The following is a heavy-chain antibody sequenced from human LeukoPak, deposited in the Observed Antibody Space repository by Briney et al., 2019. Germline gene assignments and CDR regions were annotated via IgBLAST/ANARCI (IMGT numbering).Heavy chain of an antibody. V-gene: IGHV3-7*01. D-gene: IGHD1-1*01. Sequence: GGSLRLSCAASGFTFSRYWMSWVRQAPGKGLEWVASINQDESAKFYMDSVKGRFTISRDNAKNSLYLQMNSLRAEDSAVYYCARYCTFRTCSGTKFDYWGQGTLVTVSS. J-gene: IGHJ4*02. CDR1: GFTFSRYW. CDR3: ARYCTFRTCSGTKFDY. CDR2: INQDESAK.